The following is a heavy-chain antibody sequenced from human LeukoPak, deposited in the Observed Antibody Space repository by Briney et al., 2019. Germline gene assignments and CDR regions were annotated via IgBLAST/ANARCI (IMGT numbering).Heavy chain of an antibody. Sequence: ASVKVSCKASGYTFSSNAINWVRQAPGQGLEWMGWIDTNTGNPTYVQGFTGQFVFSLDTSVSTAYLQISSLKAEDTAEYFCARGYDSSGYFSDWGQGTLVTVSS. J-gene: IGHJ4*02. V-gene: IGHV7-4-1*02. CDR1: GYTFSSNA. CDR2: IDTNTGNP. D-gene: IGHD3-22*01. CDR3: ARGYDSSGYFSD.